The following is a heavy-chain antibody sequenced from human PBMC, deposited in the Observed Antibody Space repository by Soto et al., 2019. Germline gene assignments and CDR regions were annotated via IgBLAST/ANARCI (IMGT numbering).Heavy chain of an antibody. CDR3: ARGRYCLTGRCFPNWFES. Sequence: SETLSLTCTVSGGSTSSDNYWSWIRQPPGKGLEWIGHIYYSGNTDYNPSLKSRLAISIDTSKNQFSLKLGSVTAADTAVYFCARGRYCLTGRCFPNWFESWGQGALVTVSS. J-gene: IGHJ5*01. D-gene: IGHD7-27*01. V-gene: IGHV4-30-4*01. CDR1: GGSTSSDNY. CDR2: IYYSGNT.